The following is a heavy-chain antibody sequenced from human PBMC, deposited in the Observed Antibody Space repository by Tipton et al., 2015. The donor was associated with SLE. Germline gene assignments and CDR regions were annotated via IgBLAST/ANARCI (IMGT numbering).Heavy chain of an antibody. D-gene: IGHD3-3*01. J-gene: IGHJ4*02. CDR2: ISSSGSTI. CDR3: ARDFWSGKFDY. CDR1: GFTFSSYE. Sequence: SLRLSCAASGFTFSSYEMNWVRQAPGKGLEWVSYISSSGSTIYYADSVKGRFTISRDNAKNSLYLQMNSLRAEDTAVYYCARDFWSGKFDYWGQGTLVTVSS. V-gene: IGHV3-48*03.